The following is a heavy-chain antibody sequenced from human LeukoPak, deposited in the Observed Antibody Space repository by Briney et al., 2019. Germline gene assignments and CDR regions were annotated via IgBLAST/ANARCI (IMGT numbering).Heavy chain of an antibody. J-gene: IGHJ5*02. Sequence: GGSLRLSCAASAFTVSSNYMSWVRQAPGKGLEWVSVIYSGGSTYYADSVKGRFTISRDNSKNTLYLQMNSLRAENTAVYYCAREGSRLTGFDPWGQGTLVTVSS. D-gene: IGHD3-9*01. V-gene: IGHV3-53*01. CDR2: IYSGGST. CDR3: AREGSRLTGFDP. CDR1: AFTVSSNY.